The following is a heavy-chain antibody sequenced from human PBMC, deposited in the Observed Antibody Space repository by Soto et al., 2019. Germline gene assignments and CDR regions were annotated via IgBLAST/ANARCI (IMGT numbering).Heavy chain of an antibody. D-gene: IGHD2-8*01. CDR3: TSESDCANYL. Sequence: EVQLVESGGGLVQPGGSLRLSCAASGFTFSSYCMHWVRQAPGKGLVWVSGINGDGSSTGYADSVKGRVTISRDKAKNTLNLKVNSLSADDTAVYYCTSESDCANYLWGQGTLVTVSS. CDR2: INGDGSST. CDR1: GFTFSSYC. V-gene: IGHV3-74*01. J-gene: IGHJ4*02.